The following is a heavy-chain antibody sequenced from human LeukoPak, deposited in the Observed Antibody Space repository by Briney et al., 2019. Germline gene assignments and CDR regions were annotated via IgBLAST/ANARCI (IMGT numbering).Heavy chain of an antibody. CDR3: TRVGVIVVVYDAFDI. Sequence: PGRSLRLSCTASGLTFGDYAMSWVRQAPGKGLEWVGFIRSKAYGGTTEYAASVKGRFTISRDDSKSIAYLQMNSLKTEDTAVYYCTRVGVIVVVYDAFDIWGQGTIVTVSS. CDR1: GLTFGDYA. CDR2: IRSKAYGGTT. D-gene: IGHD3-22*01. J-gene: IGHJ3*02. V-gene: IGHV3-49*04.